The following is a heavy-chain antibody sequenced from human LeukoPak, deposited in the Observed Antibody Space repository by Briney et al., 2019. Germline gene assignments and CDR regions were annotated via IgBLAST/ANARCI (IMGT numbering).Heavy chain of an antibody. CDR3: ASVRRGFGESSKYYAYYYMGV. CDR2: IYYSGST. Sequence: SETLSLTCTVSGGSISSYYWSWLRQPPGKGLEWIGNIYYSGSTYYNPSLKSRVTISLDTSKNQFSLKLSSVTAADTAVYYCASVRRGFGESSKYYAYYYMGVWGKGTTVTISS. D-gene: IGHD3-10*01. CDR1: GGSISSYY. J-gene: IGHJ6*03. V-gene: IGHV4-59*04.